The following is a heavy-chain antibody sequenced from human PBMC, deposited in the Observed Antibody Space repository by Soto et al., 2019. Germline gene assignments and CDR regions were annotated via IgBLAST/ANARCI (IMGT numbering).Heavy chain of an antibody. V-gene: IGHV4-4*07. Sequence: TLSLTCTVSGDSISDYYWSWIRQPAGKGLEWIGRFYYSGNTKSNPSLKSRVTMSADTSKNQFSLSLRSVTAADSAIYYCARMYNXGFYRPEGDYFFYGMDVWGQGTTVTVSS. CDR2: FYYSGNT. CDR3: ARMYNXGFYRPEGDYFFYGMDV. J-gene: IGHJ6*02. D-gene: IGHD6-19*01. CDR1: GDSISDYY.